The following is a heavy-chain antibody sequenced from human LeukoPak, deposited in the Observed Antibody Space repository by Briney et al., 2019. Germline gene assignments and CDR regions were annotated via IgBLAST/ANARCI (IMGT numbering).Heavy chain of an antibody. J-gene: IGHJ3*01. CDR1: GYTFTTYG. CDR2: VSGNNGNT. Sequence: ASVKVSCKASGYTFTTYGISWVRQAPGQGLEWMGWVSGNNGNTNYAQKLQGRVTMTTDTSTNTAYMELRSLRSDDTAVYYCARDSYHSGTNWYDVFDVWGQGTMVTVSS. CDR3: ARDSYHSGTNWYDVFDV. D-gene: IGHD1-1*01. V-gene: IGHV1-18*01.